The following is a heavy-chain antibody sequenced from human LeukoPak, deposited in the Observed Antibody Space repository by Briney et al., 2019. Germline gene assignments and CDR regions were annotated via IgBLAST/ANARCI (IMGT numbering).Heavy chain of an antibody. CDR2: FDGNGPNT. CDR1: RFTFSSYA. J-gene: IGHJ4*02. CDR3: AKPRTTGLGWAQFDY. Sequence: GGSLRLSCAASRFTFSSYAMSWVRQAPGKGLEWVSGFDGNGPNTYYADSVKGRWTISRDNSRNTLYLEMNSLRPEDTAIYYCAKPRTTGLGWAQFDYWGQGSLVTVSS. V-gene: IGHV3-23*01. D-gene: IGHD2-8*02.